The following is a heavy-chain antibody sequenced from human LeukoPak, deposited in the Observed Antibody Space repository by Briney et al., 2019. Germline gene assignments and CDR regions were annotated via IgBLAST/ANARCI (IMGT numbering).Heavy chain of an antibody. CDR2: IYPGDSDT. V-gene: IGHV5-51*01. D-gene: IGHD3-22*01. CDR1: GYSFTSYW. Sequence: GESLKISCKGSGYSFTSYWIGWVRKMPGKGLEGMGIIYPGDSDTRYSPSFQGQVTISADKSISTAYLQWSSLKASDTAMYYCARRYYYDSSGSSHFDYWGQGTLVTVSS. J-gene: IGHJ4*02. CDR3: ARRYYYDSSGSSHFDY.